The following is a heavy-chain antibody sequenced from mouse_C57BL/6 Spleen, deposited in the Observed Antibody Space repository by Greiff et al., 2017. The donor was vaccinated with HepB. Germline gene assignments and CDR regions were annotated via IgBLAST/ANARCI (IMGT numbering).Heavy chain of an antibody. D-gene: IGHD3-2*02. CDR3: ARLGSSGYVSYAMDY. CDR1: GYTFTSYW. CDR2: IDPSDSYT. V-gene: IGHV1-69*01. Sequence: VKLQQPGAELVMPGASVKLSCKASGYTFTSYWMHWVKQRPGQGLEWIGEIDPSDSYTNYNQKFKGTSTLTVAKSSSTAYMQLSSLTAEDSAVYYCARLGSSGYVSYAMDYWGQGTSVTVSS. J-gene: IGHJ4*01.